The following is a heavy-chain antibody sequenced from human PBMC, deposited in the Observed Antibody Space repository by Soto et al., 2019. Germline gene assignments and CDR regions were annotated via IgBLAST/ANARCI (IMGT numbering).Heavy chain of an antibody. D-gene: IGHD3-22*01. V-gene: IGHV1-3*01. CDR3: AILGTYYFDNSDNYFDF. CDR1: GYTLTRYS. CDR2: INAGNGNT. J-gene: IGHJ4*02. Sequence: GASVKVSCKASGYTLTRYSIHWGHQAPGQSLEWMGWINAGNGNTKFSQKFQGRVTITRDTSASTAYMELRGLRSEDTAVYYCAILGTYYFDNSDNYFDFWGQGTLVTVSS.